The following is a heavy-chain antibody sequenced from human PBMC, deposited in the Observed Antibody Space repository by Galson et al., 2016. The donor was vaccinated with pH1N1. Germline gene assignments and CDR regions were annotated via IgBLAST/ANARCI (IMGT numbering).Heavy chain of an antibody. D-gene: IGHD2-15*01. J-gene: IGHJ4*02. CDR2: ISTYTGNA. CDR1: GYTFTTYG. CDR3: ASRRILECSGGSFSLDS. V-gene: IGHV1-18*01. Sequence: SVKVSCKASGYTFTTYGIDWVRQAPGQGLEWMGWISTYTGNAKYAQKFQGRLTLTTDPFTNIAYMDLGSLTSDDTATYFCASRRILECSGGSFSLDSWGQGTLVTVSS.